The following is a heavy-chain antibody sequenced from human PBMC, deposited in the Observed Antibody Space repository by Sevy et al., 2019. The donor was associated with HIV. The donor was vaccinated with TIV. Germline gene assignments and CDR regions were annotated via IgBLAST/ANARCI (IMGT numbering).Heavy chain of an antibody. CDR1: GFTFSSYA. V-gene: IGHV3-30-3*01. J-gene: IGHJ6*02. D-gene: IGHD3-10*01. CDR2: ISYDGSNK. CDR3: ARGRGGDGSGEEKLPGVYYYYGMDV. Sequence: GGSLRLSCAASGFTFSSYAMHWVRQAPGKGLEWVAVISYDGSNKYYADSVKGRFTISRDNSKNTLYLQMNSLRAEDTAVYYCARGRGGDGSGEEKLPGVYYYYGMDVWGQGTTVTVSS.